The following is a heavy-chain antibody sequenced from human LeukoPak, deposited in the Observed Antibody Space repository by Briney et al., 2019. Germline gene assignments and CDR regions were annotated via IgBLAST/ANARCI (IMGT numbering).Heavy chain of an antibody. CDR1: GFTFSRYW. D-gene: IGHD6-13*01. CDR2: IKQDGSEK. J-gene: IGHJ4*02. Sequence: GGSLRLSCAASGFTFSRYWMSWVRQAPGKGLEWVANIKQDGSEKDYVDSVKGRFTISRDNAKNSLYLQMNSLRAEDTAVYYCARGWAADYWGQGTLVTISS. V-gene: IGHV3-7*01. CDR3: ARGWAADY.